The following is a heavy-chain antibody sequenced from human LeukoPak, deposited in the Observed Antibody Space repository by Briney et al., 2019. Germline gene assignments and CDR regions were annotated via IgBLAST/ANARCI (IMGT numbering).Heavy chain of an antibody. V-gene: IGHV3-23*01. Sequence: PGGTLRLSCAASGFTFSSYGMSWVRQAPGKGLEWVSAISGSGGSTYYADSVKGRFTISRDNSKNTLYLQMNSLRAEDTAVYYCAKDWANYGSGSYYEGYDYWGQGTLVTVSS. CDR2: ISGSGGST. D-gene: IGHD3-10*01. CDR3: AKDWANYGSGSYYEGYDY. J-gene: IGHJ4*02. CDR1: GFTFSSYG.